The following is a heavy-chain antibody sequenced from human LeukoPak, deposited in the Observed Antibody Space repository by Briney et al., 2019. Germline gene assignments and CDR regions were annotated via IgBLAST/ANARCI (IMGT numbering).Heavy chain of an antibody. CDR1: GGSISSYY. Sequence: SETLSLTCTVSGGSISSYYWSWIRQPPGKGLQWIGYIYYSGSTNYNPSLKSRVTIAVDTSKNQFSLKLSSVTAADTAVYYCARGKYSRGWDADFDYWGQGTLVTVSS. CDR3: ARGKYSRGWDADFDY. CDR2: IYYSGST. V-gene: IGHV4-59*01. J-gene: IGHJ4*02. D-gene: IGHD6-19*01.